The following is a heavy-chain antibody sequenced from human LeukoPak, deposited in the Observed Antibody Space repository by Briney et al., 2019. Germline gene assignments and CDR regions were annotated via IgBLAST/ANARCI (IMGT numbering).Heavy chain of an antibody. CDR2: ISSSSSYI. CDR1: GFTFSSYS. D-gene: IGHD1-26*01. V-gene: IGHV3-21*04. CDR3: ATGRRYSGSPASYYFGY. J-gene: IGHJ4*02. Sequence: GGSLRLSCAASGFTFSSYSMNWVRQAPGKGLEWVSSISSSSSYIYYADSVKGRFTISRDNAKNSLYLQMNSLRSEDTAVYYCATGRRYSGSPASYYFGYWGQGTLVTVSS.